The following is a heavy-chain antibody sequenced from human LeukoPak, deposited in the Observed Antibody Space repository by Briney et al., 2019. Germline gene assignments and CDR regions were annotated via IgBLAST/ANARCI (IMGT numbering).Heavy chain of an antibody. Sequence: PGGSLRVSCAASGFTFSSDSMNWVRQAPGKGLEWVSSISSSSSYIYYADSVKGRFTISRDNAKNSLYLQMNSLRAEDTAVYYCARDRIRGDYWGQGTLVTVSS. CDR2: ISSSSSYI. CDR1: GFTFSSDS. D-gene: IGHD1-14*01. CDR3: ARDRIRGDY. J-gene: IGHJ4*02. V-gene: IGHV3-21*01.